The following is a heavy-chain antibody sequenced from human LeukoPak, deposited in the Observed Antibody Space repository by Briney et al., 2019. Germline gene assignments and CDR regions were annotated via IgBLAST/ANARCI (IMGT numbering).Heavy chain of an antibody. CDR1: GYTFTSYY. CDR3: ARGRVLRFLDAGWFDP. Sequence: ASVKVSCKASGYTFTSYYMHWVRQAPGQGLEWMGIINPSGGSTSYAQKFQGRVTMTRDTSTSTVYMELSSLRSEDTAVYYCARGRVLRFLDAGWFDPWGQGTLVTVSS. CDR2: INPSGGST. V-gene: IGHV1-46*01. D-gene: IGHD3-3*01. J-gene: IGHJ5*02.